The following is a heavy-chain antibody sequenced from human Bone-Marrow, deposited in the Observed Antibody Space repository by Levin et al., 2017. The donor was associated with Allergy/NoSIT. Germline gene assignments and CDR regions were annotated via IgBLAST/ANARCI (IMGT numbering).Heavy chain of an antibody. Sequence: ETLSLTCAASGFTFSSYWMSWVRQAPGKGLEWVANIKQDGSEKYYVDSVKGRFTISRDNAKNSLYLQMNSLRAEDTAVYYCARDGAGVSLKYCSGGSCYVYWGQGTLVTVSS. CDR1: GFTFSSYW. J-gene: IGHJ4*02. D-gene: IGHD2-15*01. CDR2: IKQDGSEK. V-gene: IGHV3-7*03. CDR3: ARDGAGVSLKYCSGGSCYVY.